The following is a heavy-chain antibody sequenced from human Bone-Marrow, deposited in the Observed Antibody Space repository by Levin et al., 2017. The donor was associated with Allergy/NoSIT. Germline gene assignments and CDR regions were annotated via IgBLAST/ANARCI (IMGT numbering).Heavy chain of an antibody. CDR2: IYYSGST. Sequence: SETLSLTCTVSGGSISSSSYYWGWIRQPPGKGLEWIGSIYYSGSTYYNPSLKSRVTISVDTSKNQFSLKLSSVTAADTAVYYCARHFRMTTFNWNYVWYFDLWGRGTLVTVSS. V-gene: IGHV4-39*01. CDR3: ARHFRMTTFNWNYVWYFDL. J-gene: IGHJ2*01. D-gene: IGHD1-7*01. CDR1: GGSISSSSYY.